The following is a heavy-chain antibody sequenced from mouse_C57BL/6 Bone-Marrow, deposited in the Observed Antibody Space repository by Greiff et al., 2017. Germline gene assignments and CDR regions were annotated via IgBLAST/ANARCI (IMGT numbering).Heavy chain of an antibody. Sequence: QSGPGLVKPSQSLSLTCSVTGYSITSGYYWNWIRQFPGNKLEWMGYISYDGSNNYNPSLKNRISITRDTSKNQFFLKLNSVTTEDTATYYCAIMVTSYFDYWGQGTTLTVSS. J-gene: IGHJ2*01. D-gene: IGHD2-2*01. CDR3: AIMVTSYFDY. V-gene: IGHV3-6*01. CDR1: GYSITSGYY. CDR2: ISYDGSN.